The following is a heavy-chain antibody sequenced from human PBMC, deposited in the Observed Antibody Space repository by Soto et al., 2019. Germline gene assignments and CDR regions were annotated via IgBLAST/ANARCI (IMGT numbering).Heavy chain of an antibody. V-gene: IGHV3-30*18. CDR3: AKDGLWFGEFADYYGMDV. D-gene: IGHD3-10*01. J-gene: IGHJ6*02. CDR1: GFTFSNYA. CDR2: VSYDGDNE. Sequence: SLRLSCAASGFTFSNYAMHWVRQAPGKGLEWVAIVSYDGDNEYYADSVRGRFFISRDNSRNTLYLQTSSLRHEDTAVYYCAKDGLWFGEFADYYGMDVWGQGTTVTVSS.